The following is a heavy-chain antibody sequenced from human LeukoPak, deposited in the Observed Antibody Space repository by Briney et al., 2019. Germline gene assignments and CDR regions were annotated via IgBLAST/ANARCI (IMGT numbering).Heavy chain of an antibody. D-gene: IGHD2-2*03. V-gene: IGHV3-33*01. Sequence: LGRSLRLSCAASGFTFSDYGIHWVRQAPGKGLEWVAVLSPHGNYEYYADSVQGRFTISRDDSKNTVYLQMNSLRDEDTAVYYCARDWIDRSLDYWGQGTLVTVSS. CDR2: LSPHGNYE. J-gene: IGHJ4*02. CDR1: GFTFSDYG. CDR3: ARDWIDRSLDY.